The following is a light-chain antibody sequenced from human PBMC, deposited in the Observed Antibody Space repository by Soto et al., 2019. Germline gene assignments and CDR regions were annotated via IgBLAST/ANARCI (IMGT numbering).Light chain of an antibody. V-gene: IGKV3-15*01. J-gene: IGKJ1*01. CDR3: LQHYSWPWT. CDR2: RIF. Sequence: EIVMTQSPGTVSVFPGETVTLSCRASQSVSGYLDWFHQKPGQAPRLVLLRIFTRAIGVPARFSGSGSETGFTLTISGLQSEDSGVYYCLQHYSWPWTFGQGTKVDIK. CDR1: QSVSGY.